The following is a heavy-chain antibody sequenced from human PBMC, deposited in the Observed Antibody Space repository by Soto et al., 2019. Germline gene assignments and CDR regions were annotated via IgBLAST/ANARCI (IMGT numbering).Heavy chain of an antibody. Sequence: EMHLVESGGGLVQPGGSLRLSCAASGFSFSNYEMNWVRQAPGKGLEWVAYISSGGDTIHYADAVRGRFTVSRDNARNSLSLQMNTLRVEDTALYYCARDRAAGGYWGQGTLVPVSS. J-gene: IGHJ4*02. V-gene: IGHV3-48*03. CDR2: ISSGGDTI. CDR3: ARDRAAGGY. D-gene: IGHD6-13*01. CDR1: GFSFSNYE.